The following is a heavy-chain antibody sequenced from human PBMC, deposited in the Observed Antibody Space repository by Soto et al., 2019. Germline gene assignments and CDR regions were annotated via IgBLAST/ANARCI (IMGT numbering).Heavy chain of an antibody. CDR1: GFTFSSYG. CDR2: ISFDESNK. CDR3: AKDRSGGGDHFDY. D-gene: IGHD2-21*02. V-gene: IGHV3-30*18. Sequence: PGGSLRLSCAASGFTFSSYGMHWVRQAPGKGLEWVAGISFDESNKNYADSVKGRFTISRDNSKNTLFVQMNSLRAEDTAVYYCAKDRSGGGDHFDYWGQGTLVTVSS. J-gene: IGHJ4*02.